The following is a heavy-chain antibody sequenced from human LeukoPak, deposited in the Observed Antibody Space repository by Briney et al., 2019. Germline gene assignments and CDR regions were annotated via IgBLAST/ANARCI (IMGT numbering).Heavy chain of an antibody. J-gene: IGHJ4*02. D-gene: IGHD6-19*01. V-gene: IGHV3-74*01. CDR2: IESDGGRT. CDR3: GKDLLSDSSAWYLTPFDY. Sequence: PGGSLRLSCAASGFTFSHYWMHWVRQAPGKGLVWVSRIESDGGRTDYADSLKGRFTISRDNAKNTLYLEMNSLRAEDTAVYYCGKDLLSDSSAWYLTPFDYWGQGTLVTVSS. CDR1: GFTFSHYW.